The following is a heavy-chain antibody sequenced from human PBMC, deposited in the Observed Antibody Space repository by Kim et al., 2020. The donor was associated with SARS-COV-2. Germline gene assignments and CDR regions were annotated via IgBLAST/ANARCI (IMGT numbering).Heavy chain of an antibody. CDR3: ARVPHDSSGYYYVGY. Sequence: DSVKGRSTISRANAKNSLYPQMNSLRAEDTAVYYCARVPHDSSGYYYVGYWGQGTLVTVSS. V-gene: IGHV3-7*01. J-gene: IGHJ4*02. D-gene: IGHD3-22*01.